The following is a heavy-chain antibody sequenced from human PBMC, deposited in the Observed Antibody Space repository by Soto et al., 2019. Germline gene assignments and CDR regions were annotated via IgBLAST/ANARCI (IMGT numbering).Heavy chain of an antibody. CDR2: ISSSGSTI. CDR3: ARARSVSHYYYYGMDV. J-gene: IGHJ6*02. D-gene: IGHD4-4*01. V-gene: IGHV3-48*03. Sequence: EVQLVESGGGLVQPGGSLRLYCAASGFTFSSYEMNWVRQAPGKWLEWVSYISSSGSTIYYADSVKGRFTISRDNAKNSLYLQMNSLRAEDTAVYYCARARSVSHYYYYGMDVWGQGTTVTVSS. CDR1: GFTFSSYE.